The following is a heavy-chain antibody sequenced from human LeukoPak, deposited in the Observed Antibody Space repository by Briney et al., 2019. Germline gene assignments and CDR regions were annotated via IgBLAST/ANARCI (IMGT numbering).Heavy chain of an antibody. CDR1: GFTFNIYT. Sequence: GGSLRLSCAASGFTFNIYTMYWVRQAPGKGLEWVSGIRHSDGNTYYADSVKGRLTISRDNSESTLFLQMNGLRAEDTAVYYCAKSPSHWYFDLWGRGTLVTVSS. CDR2: IRHSDGNT. J-gene: IGHJ2*01. V-gene: IGHV3-23*01. CDR3: AKSPSHWYFDL.